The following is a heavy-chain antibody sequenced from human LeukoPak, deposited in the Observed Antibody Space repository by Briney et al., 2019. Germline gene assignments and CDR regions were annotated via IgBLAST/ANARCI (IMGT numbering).Heavy chain of an antibody. D-gene: IGHD3-22*01. V-gene: IGHV4-39*01. Sequence: SESLSLTCSVSGGSISSGSIYWGWIRQPPGKGLEWIGSFSYSGGTYYNPSLKSRVTIFVESTKNQFALKLSSATAADTAVYHCARETYYYDSSGSQQRGFDYWGQGTLVTVSS. J-gene: IGHJ4*02. CDR2: FSYSGGT. CDR1: GGSISSGSIY. CDR3: ARETYYYDSSGSQQRGFDY.